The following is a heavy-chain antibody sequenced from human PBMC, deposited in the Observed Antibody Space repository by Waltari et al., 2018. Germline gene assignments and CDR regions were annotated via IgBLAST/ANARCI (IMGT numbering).Heavy chain of an antibody. CDR3: ARDRGRGLYLDS. CDR1: GDSVASNYW. D-gene: IGHD2-15*01. Sequence: QLQLHGSGPGLVKPSGTLSLTCSVSGDSVASNYWWSWVCQPPERGLEWIGQIYGSGKTNYNPSRETRVTISIDMSNNQFSLKVTSTTAADTAVYYCARDRGRGLYLDSWGQGTLVTVSP. V-gene: IGHV4-4*02. J-gene: IGHJ4*02. CDR2: IYGSGKT.